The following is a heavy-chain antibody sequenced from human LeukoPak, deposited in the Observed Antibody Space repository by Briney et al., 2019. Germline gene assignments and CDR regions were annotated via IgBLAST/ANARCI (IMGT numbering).Heavy chain of an antibody. D-gene: IGHD2-2*01. V-gene: IGHV4-61*01. CDR3: ASYISTPSRRNLDC. Sequence: SETLSLTCTVSGGSVSSGSYYYWSWIRQPPGKGLEWIGYIHYSGSTNYNPSLKSRLTISVDTSKNQFSLKLSSVTAADTAVYYCASYISTPSRRNLDCWGQGTLVTVSS. CDR1: GGSVSSGSYYY. J-gene: IGHJ4*02. CDR2: IHYSGST.